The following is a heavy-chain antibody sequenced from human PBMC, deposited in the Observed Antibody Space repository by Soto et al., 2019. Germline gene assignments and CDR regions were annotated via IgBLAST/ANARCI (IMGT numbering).Heavy chain of an antibody. V-gene: IGHV4-31*03. D-gene: IGHD3-9*01. CDR3: ARYHDYDILTGRNWFDP. J-gene: IGHJ5*02. Sequence: SETLSLKSTVSGGSIRSAGYYWIWILHNPGKGLEWIGYIYYSGSTYYNPSLKSRVTISVDTSKNQFSLKLSSVTAADTAVYYCARYHDYDILTGRNWFDPWGQGNLVTVSS. CDR2: IYYSGST. CDR1: GGSIRSAGYY.